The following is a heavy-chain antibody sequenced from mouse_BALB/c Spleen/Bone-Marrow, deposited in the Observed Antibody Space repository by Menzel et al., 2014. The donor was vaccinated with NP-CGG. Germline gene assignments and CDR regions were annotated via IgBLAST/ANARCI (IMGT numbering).Heavy chain of an antibody. D-gene: IGHD3-3*01. CDR2: IRNKANGYTT. Sequence: EVMLVESGGGLVQPGGSLRLSCATSGFTFTDYYMNWVRQPPGMALEWLGFIRNKANGYTTDYSTSVKGRFTISRDNSQNILYLQMNTLRTEDSATYYCARDVGRLFFDVWGAGTTVTVSS. CDR3: ARDVGRLFFDV. CDR1: GFTFTDYY. J-gene: IGHJ1*01. V-gene: IGHV7-3*02.